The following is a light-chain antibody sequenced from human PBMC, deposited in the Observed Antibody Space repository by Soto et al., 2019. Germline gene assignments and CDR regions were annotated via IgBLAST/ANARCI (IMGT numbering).Light chain of an antibody. V-gene: IGKV3-15*01. CDR1: QSVSSN. J-gene: IGKJ3*01. CDR2: GAS. CDR3: PQYSNWPIT. Sequence: EIVMTQSPATLSVSPGERATLSCRASQSVSSNLAWYQQKPGQAPRLLIYGASTRATVIPARFSGSGSGTEFTLNISSLQSEDFAVYYCPQYSNWPITFGPGTKVDIK.